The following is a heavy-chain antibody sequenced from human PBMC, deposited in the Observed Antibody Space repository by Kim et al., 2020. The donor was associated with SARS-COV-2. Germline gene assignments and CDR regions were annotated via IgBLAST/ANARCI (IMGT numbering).Heavy chain of an antibody. CDR2: IYSGGST. D-gene: IGHD3-3*02. CDR1: GFTVSSNY. J-gene: IGHJ2*01. CDR3: ARARGTGGSILWPTPWYFDL. V-gene: IGHV3-53*01. Sequence: GGSLRLSCAASGFTVSSNYMSWVRQAPGKGLEWVSVIYSGGSTYYADSVKGRFTISRDNSKNTLYLQMNSLRAEDTAVYYCARARGTGGSILWPTPWYFDLWGRGTLVTVSS.